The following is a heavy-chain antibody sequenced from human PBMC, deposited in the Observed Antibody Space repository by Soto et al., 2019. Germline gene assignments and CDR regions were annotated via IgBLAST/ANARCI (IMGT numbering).Heavy chain of an antibody. CDR1: GYTFTDYY. V-gene: IGHV1-46*01. D-gene: IGHD2-21*02. J-gene: IGHJ4*02. CDR3: ARGGHVVVVTAALDY. Sequence: QVQLVQSGAEVKKPGASVKVSCKASGYTFTDYYIHWVRQAPGQGLEWLGTVNPSGGHTTYAQHFLGRMTMTRDTATSTLYMELTSLTSEDTAVYYWARGGHVVVVTAALDYWGQGTLVTVSS. CDR2: VNPSGGHT.